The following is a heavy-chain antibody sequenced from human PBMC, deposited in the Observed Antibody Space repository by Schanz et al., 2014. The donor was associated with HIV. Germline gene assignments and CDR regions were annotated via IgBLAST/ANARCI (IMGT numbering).Heavy chain of an antibody. Sequence: QVQLVESGGDVVQPGRSLTLSCAASGFTFSSYSMHWVRQAPGKGLEWVANIKQDGSEKYYADSVKGRFTISRDNSKNTLYLQMNSLRVEDTAVYYCARDLPNPYFDFSGPAGDYWGQGALVTVSS. CDR2: IKQDGSEK. D-gene: IGHD3-22*01. CDR1: GFTFSSYS. CDR3: ARDLPNPYFDFSGPAGDY. J-gene: IGHJ4*02. V-gene: IGHV3-30*04.